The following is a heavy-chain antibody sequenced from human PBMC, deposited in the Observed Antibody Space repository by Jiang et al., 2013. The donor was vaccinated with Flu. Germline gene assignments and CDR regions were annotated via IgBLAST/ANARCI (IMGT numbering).Heavy chain of an antibody. CDR3: AKANDRTYPLNWFDP. V-gene: IGHV3-23*01. Sequence: WVSTISGSGGSTYYADSVKGRVHHLQRQFQEHADLQMNSLRAEDTAVYYCAKANDRTYPLNWFDPWGQGTLVTVSS. D-gene: IGHD3-16*02. J-gene: IGHJ5*02. CDR2: ISGSGGST.